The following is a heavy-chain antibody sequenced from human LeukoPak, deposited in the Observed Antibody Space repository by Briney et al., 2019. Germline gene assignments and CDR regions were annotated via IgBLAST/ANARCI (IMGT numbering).Heavy chain of an antibody. CDR1: GYSISSGYY. D-gene: IGHD2-2*01. Sequence: SETLSLTCTVSGYSISSGYYWGWIRQPPGKGLEWIGSIYHSGSTYYNPSLKSRVTISVDTSKNQFSLKLSSVTAADTAVYYCARHVRDAPPQYCSSTSCNYYYYYYMDVWGKGTTVTISS. J-gene: IGHJ6*03. CDR2: IYHSGST. CDR3: ARHVRDAPPQYCSSTSCNYYYYYYMDV. V-gene: IGHV4-38-2*02.